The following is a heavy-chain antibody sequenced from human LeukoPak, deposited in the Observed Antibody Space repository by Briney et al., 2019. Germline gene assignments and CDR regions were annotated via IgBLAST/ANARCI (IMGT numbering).Heavy chain of an antibody. CDR1: GFTFSNYG. CDR3: ARDVSSGYLGFDY. Sequence: GRSLRLSCAASGFTFSNYGMHWVRQTPGKGLEWVAVIWNDGSEKYYGDSVKGRFTISRDNSKNTLYLQMNSLRAEDTAVYYCARDVSSGYLGFDYWGQGTLVTVSS. J-gene: IGHJ4*02. V-gene: IGHV3-33*08. CDR2: IWNDGSEK. D-gene: IGHD3-22*01.